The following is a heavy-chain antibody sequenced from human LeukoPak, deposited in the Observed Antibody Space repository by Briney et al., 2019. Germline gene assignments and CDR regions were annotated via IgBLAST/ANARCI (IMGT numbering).Heavy chain of an antibody. D-gene: IGHD6-19*01. Sequence: GGSLRLSCAAPGFTFSSYSMHWVRQAPGKGLEWVSYISSSRSTINYADSVKGRFTISRDNAKKSLYLQMNSLRVEDTAVYYCARGRGGWFGYYYGMDVWGQGTTVTVSS. V-gene: IGHV3-48*01. J-gene: IGHJ6*02. CDR2: ISSSRSTI. CDR1: GFTFSSYS. CDR3: ARGRGGWFGYYYGMDV.